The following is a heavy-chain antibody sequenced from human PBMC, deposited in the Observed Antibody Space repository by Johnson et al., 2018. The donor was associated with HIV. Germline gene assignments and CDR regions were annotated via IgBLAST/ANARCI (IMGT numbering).Heavy chain of an antibody. CDR3: ARDTVVLFGDGAFDI. CDR2: ISYDGSKK. Sequence: QVQLVESGAGVVQTGRSLRLSCSASGFTFSSYSMSWVRQAPGKGLEWVVVISYDGSKKYHGDSAKGRFTISSDNSKHSLYLQMNSLRAEDTAVYYCARDTVVLFGDGAFDIWGQGTMVTVSS. D-gene: IGHD4/OR15-4a*01. CDR1: GFTFSSYS. J-gene: IGHJ3*02. V-gene: IGHV3-30*01.